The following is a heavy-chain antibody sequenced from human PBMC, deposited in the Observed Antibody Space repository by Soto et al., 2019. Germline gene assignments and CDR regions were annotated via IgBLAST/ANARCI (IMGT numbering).Heavy chain of an antibody. D-gene: IGHD3-9*01. V-gene: IGHV4-34*01. Sequence: SETLSLTCAVYGGSFSGYYWSWIRQPPGKGLEWIGEINHSGSTNYNPSLKSRVTISVDTSKNQFSLKLSSVTAADTAVYYCARVRLRYFDWPRAGTFDYWGQGTLVTVSS. CDR2: INHSGST. CDR1: GGSFSGYY. J-gene: IGHJ4*02. CDR3: ARVRLRYFDWPRAGTFDY.